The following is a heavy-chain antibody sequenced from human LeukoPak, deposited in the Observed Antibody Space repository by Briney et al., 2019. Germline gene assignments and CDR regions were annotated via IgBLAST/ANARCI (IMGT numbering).Heavy chain of an antibody. CDR2: IYYSGST. CDR3: ARGGSWPENWFDP. V-gene: IGHV4-39*01. Sequence: ASETLSLTCTVSGGSISSSSYYWGWIRQPPGKGLEWIGSIYYSGSTYYNPSLKSRVTISVDTSKNQFSLKLSSVTAADTAVYYCARGGSWPENWFDPWGQGTLVTVSS. CDR1: GGSISSSSYY. D-gene: IGHD6-13*01. J-gene: IGHJ5*02.